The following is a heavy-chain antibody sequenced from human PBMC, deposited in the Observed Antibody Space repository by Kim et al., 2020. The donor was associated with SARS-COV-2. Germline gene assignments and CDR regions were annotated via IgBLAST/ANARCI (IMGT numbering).Heavy chain of an antibody. D-gene: IGHD6-19*01. J-gene: IGHJ4*02. CDR1: GFTVNNFA. V-gene: IGHV3-23*01. Sequence: GGSLRLSCGASGFTVNNFAMSWVRQAPGKGLEWVSTDPGGGGRTFYADSEKGRFTISRDNSKNTVFLQMNSVRAEDTAVYYCAKAQPHSSVWYVFEDWGQATLVTVSS. CDR2: DPGGGGRT. CDR3: AKAQPHSSVWYVFED.